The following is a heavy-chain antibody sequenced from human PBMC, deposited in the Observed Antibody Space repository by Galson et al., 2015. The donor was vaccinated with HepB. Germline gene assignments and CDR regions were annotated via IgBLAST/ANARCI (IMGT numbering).Heavy chain of an antibody. V-gene: IGHV1-18*04. D-gene: IGHD1-26*01. J-gene: IGHJ4*02. CDR1: NYTFTNYG. CDR3: ARDPVLLRGTYRGRNSPTIDY. Sequence: SVKVSCKASNYTFTNYGISWVRQAPGQGLEWMGWISAYNGNANFAQKFLDRVTMSTDTFTSTVYMELRSLRSDDTAVYYCARDPVLLRGTYRGRNSPTIDYWGQGTLVTVSS. CDR2: ISAYNGNA.